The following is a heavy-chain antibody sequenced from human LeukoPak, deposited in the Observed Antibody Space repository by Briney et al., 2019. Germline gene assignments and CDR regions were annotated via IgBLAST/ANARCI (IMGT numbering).Heavy chain of an antibody. Sequence: ASVTVSFKASGYTFTIYAMHWVRQAPGQRLEWMGGINAGYGITKYSQKFQGRVTITRDTSKSTAYMELSSLRSEDTAVYYCARGKGSSSWYVAPYNWFDPWGQGTLVTVSS. CDR3: ARGKGSSSWYVAPYNWFDP. V-gene: IGHV1-3*01. CDR1: GYTFTIYA. J-gene: IGHJ5*02. D-gene: IGHD6-13*01. CDR2: INAGYGIT.